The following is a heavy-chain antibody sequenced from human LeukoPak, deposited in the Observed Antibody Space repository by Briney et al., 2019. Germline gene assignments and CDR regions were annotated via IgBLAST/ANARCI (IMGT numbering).Heavy chain of an antibody. Sequence: GRSLRLSCAASGFTFDDYAMHWVRQAPGKGLEWVSGISWNSGSIGYADSVKGRFTISRDNAKNSLYLQMNSLRAEDTALYYCAKDSGGNPLYYFDYWGQGTLVTVSS. CDR2: ISWNSGSI. CDR1: GFTFDDYA. CDR3: AKDSGGNPLYYFDY. V-gene: IGHV3-9*01. D-gene: IGHD4-23*01. J-gene: IGHJ4*02.